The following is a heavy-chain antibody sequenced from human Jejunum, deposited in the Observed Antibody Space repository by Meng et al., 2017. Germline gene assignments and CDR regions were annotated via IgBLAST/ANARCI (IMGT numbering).Heavy chain of an antibody. CDR1: GYTFTAYY. Sequence: QGPLVQSGAEVKKPGASVKVSCKASGYTFTAYYLHWARQAPGQGLEWMGRINPNSGAADYAQKFQGRVTMTRDTSINTAYMELSSLRSDDTAVYYCARDFCSGGSCYYFDYWGQRPLVTVSS. V-gene: IGHV1-2*06. CDR2: INPNSGAA. D-gene: IGHD2-15*01. J-gene: IGHJ4*02. CDR3: ARDFCSGGSCYYFDY.